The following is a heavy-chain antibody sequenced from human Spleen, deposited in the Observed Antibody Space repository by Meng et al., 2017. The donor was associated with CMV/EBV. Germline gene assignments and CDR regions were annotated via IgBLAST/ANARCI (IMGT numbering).Heavy chain of an antibody. CDR1: GVTCSNSG. CDR3: AKISNWYSFDY. D-gene: IGHD2-21*01. Sequence: SCAASGVTCSNSGMRWVRQAPGKGLEWVSAISASGAGTYYADSVKGRFTISRDNSKSTLYLQMNSLRAEDTAVYYCAKISNWYSFDYWGQGTLVTVSS. CDR2: ISASGAGT. V-gene: IGHV3-23*01. J-gene: IGHJ4*02.